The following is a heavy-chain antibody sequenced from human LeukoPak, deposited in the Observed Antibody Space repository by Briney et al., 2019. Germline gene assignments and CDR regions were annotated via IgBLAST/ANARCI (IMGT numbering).Heavy chain of an antibody. J-gene: IGHJ4*02. CDR1: GFTFSNYA. Sequence: GGSLRLSCAASGFTFSNYAMNWVRQAPGKGLEWVSSISSSSSYIYYADSVRGRFTISRDNAKNSLYLQMNSLRAEDTAVYYCARGAYYSNYEALDYWGQGTLVTVSS. CDR2: ISSSSSYI. V-gene: IGHV3-21*01. D-gene: IGHD4-11*01. CDR3: ARGAYYSNYEALDY.